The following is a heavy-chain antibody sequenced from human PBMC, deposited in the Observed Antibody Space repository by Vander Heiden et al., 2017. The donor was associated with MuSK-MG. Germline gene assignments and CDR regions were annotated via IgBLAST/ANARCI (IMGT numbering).Heavy chain of an antibody. CDR1: GFTFRTYY. CDR3: ARDRNPTVFDY. CDR2: ISGDGRTT. D-gene: IGHD1-1*01. V-gene: IGHV3-74*01. Sequence: EVQLVESGGGLVQPGGSLRLSCIASGFTFRTYYMHWVRQAPGKGLVWVSCISGDGRTTSYADSVKGRFTISRDSDKKTLYLQLNSLTAEDTAIYYCARDRNPTVFDYWGQGTLVTVSS. J-gene: IGHJ4*02.